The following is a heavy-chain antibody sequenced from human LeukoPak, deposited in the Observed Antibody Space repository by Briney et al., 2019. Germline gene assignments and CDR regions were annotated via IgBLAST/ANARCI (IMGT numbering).Heavy chain of an antibody. J-gene: IGHJ4*02. D-gene: IGHD2-2*01. CDR1: GGSFSGYY. CDR2: INHSGST. CDR3: ARGRGCSSTSCSWGVDY. Sequence: SETPSLTCAVYGGSFSGYYWSWIRQPPGKGLEWIGEINHSGSTNYNPSLKSRVTISVDTSKNQFSLKLSSVTAADTAVYYCARGRGCSSTSCSWGVDYWGQGTLVTVSS. V-gene: IGHV4-34*01.